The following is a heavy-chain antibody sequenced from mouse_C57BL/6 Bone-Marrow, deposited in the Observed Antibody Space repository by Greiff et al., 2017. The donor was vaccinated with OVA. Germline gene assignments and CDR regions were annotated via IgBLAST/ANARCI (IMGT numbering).Heavy chain of an antibody. CDR3: AAYGSSSYYYAMDY. Sequence: QVQLQQPGAELVMPGASVKLSCKASGYTFTSYWMHWVKQRPGQGLEWIGEIDPSDSYINYNQKFKGKSTLTVDKSSSTAYMQLSSLTSEDSAVYYCAAYGSSSYYYAMDYWGQGTSVTVSS. J-gene: IGHJ4*01. V-gene: IGHV1-69*01. CDR1: GYTFTSYW. CDR2: IDPSDSYI. D-gene: IGHD1-1*01.